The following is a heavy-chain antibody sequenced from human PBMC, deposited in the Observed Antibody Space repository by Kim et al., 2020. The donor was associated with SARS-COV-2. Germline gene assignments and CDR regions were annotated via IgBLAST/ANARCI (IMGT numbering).Heavy chain of an antibody. J-gene: IGHJ4*02. D-gene: IGHD2-15*01. V-gene: IGHV3-48*03. CDR3: ARTDPCCSLAPAFDY. Sequence: GGSLRLSCAASGFTFSSYEMNWVRQAPGKGLEWVSYISSSGSTIYYADSVKGRFTISRDNAKNSLYLQMNSLRAEDTAVYYCARTDPCCSLAPAFDYWGQGTLVTVSS. CDR2: ISSSGSTI. CDR1: GFTFSSYE.